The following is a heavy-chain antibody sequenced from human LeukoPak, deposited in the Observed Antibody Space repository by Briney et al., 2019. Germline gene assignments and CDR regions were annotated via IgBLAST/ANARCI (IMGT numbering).Heavy chain of an antibody. Sequence: QPGGSLRLSCAASGFTFSSYAMSWVRQAPGKGLEWVSAISGSGGSTYYADSVKGRFTISRDNSKNTLYLQMNSLRAEDTAVYYCAEDRARSYYDILTGYYTHDAFDIWGQGTMVTVSS. J-gene: IGHJ3*02. V-gene: IGHV3-23*01. CDR3: AEDRARSYYDILTGYYTHDAFDI. CDR1: GFTFSSYA. CDR2: ISGSGGST. D-gene: IGHD3-9*01.